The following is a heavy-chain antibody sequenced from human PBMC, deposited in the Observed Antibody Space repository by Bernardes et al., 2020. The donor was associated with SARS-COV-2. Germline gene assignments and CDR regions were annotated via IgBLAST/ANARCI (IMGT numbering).Heavy chain of an antibody. CDR3: ARVWSGDSSGYTPNWYFDL. D-gene: IGHD3-22*01. CDR1: GFTFSDYY. J-gene: IGHJ2*01. CDR2: ISSSSSYT. V-gene: IGHV3-11*06. Sequence: GSLRLSCAASGFTFSDYYMSWIRQAPGKGLEWVSYISSSSSYTNYADSVKGRFTISRDNAKNSLYLQMNSLRAEDTAVYYCARVWSGDSSGYTPNWYFDLWGRGTLVTVSS.